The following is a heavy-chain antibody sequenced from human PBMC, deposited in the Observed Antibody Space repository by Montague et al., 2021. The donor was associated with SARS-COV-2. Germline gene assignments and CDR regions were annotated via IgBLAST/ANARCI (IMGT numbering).Heavy chain of an antibody. CDR2: IYYSGST. CDR1: GGSLSGYY. J-gene: IGHJ6*02. D-gene: IGHD3-10*02. V-gene: IGHV4-59*01. Sequence: SETLSLTCSLSGGSLSGYYWSWIRQSPGKGLEWIGYIYYSGSTSYNPSLKSRITISLDTSKNQFSLRLTSVTAADTAVYYCARCSGSPFYYFGMDVWGPGTTVSVSS. CDR3: ARCSGSPFYYFGMDV.